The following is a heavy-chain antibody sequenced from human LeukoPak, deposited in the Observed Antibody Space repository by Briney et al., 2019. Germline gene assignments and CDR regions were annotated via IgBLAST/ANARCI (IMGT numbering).Heavy chain of an antibody. CDR2: INPSGGST. Sequence: ASVKVSCKASGYTFTSYYMHWVRQAPGQGLEWMGIINPSGGSTSYAQKFQGRVTMTGDTSTSTVYMELSSLRSEDTAVYYCARDQRFYDFWSGYYGGDFDYWGQGTLVTVSS. CDR1: GYTFTSYY. J-gene: IGHJ4*02. D-gene: IGHD3-3*01. CDR3: ARDQRFYDFWSGYYGGDFDY. V-gene: IGHV1-46*01.